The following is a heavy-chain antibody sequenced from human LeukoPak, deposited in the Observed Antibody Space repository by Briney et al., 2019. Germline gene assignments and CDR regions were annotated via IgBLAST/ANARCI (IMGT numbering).Heavy chain of an antibody. Sequence: PSETLSLTCTVSGGSISSYYWSWIRQPAGKGLEWIGRIYTSGSTNYNPSLKSRVTMSVDTSKNQFSLKLNSVTAADTAVYYCARATDAGGFGELLSPRFDPWGQGTLVTVSS. CDR1: GGSISSYY. CDR3: ARATDAGGFGELLSPRFDP. D-gene: IGHD3-10*01. V-gene: IGHV4-4*07. J-gene: IGHJ5*02. CDR2: IYTSGST.